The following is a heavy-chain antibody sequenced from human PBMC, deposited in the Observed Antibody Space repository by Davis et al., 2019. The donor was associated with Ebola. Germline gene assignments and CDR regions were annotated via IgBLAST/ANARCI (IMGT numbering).Heavy chain of an antibody. CDR1: GFTFSSYW. CDR3: ARGHPSLY. V-gene: IGHV4-34*01. Sequence: ESLKISCAASGFTFSSYWMSWVRQAPGKGLEWIGEINHSGSTNYNPSLKSRVTISVDTSKNQFSLKLSSVTAADTAVYYCARGHPSLYWGQGTLVTVSS. J-gene: IGHJ4*02. CDR2: INHSGST.